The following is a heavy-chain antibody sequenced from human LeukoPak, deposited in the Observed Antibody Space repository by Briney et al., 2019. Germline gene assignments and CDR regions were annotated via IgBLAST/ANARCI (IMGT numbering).Heavy chain of an antibody. J-gene: IGHJ4*02. V-gene: IGHV3-30*03. Sequence: PERSLRLSCAASGFTFSSYGMHWVRQAPGKGLEWVAVISYDGSNKYYADSVKGRFTISRDNSKNTLYLQMNSLRAEDTAVYYCARGSYGAVDYWGQGTLVTVSS. CDR3: ARGSYGAVDY. CDR1: GFTFSSYG. CDR2: ISYDGSNK. D-gene: IGHD2-21*01.